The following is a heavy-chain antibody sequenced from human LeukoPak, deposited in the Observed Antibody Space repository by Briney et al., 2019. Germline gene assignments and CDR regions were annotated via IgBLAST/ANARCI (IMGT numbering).Heavy chain of an antibody. CDR1: GFTFSSYA. CDR2: ISGSGGST. CDR3: AKGPTVVPAAIRGAFDI. Sequence: GSLRLSCAASGFTFSSYAMSWVRQAPGKGLEWVSAISGSGGSTYYADSVKGRFTISRDNSKNTLYLQMNSLRAEDTAVHYCAKGPTVVPAAIRGAFDIWGQGTMVTVSS. J-gene: IGHJ3*02. V-gene: IGHV3-23*01. D-gene: IGHD2-2*02.